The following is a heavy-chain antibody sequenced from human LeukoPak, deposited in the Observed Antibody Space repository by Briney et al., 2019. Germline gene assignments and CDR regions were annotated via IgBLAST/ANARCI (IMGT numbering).Heavy chain of an antibody. V-gene: IGHV4-38-2*02. CDR3: ARESRGYCSGGSCIPNDY. J-gene: IGHJ4*02. CDR2: IYHSGST. D-gene: IGHD2-15*01. CDR1: GYSISSGYY. Sequence: PSETLSLTCTVSGYSISSGYYWGWIRQPPGKGLEWIGSIYHSGSTHYNPSLKSRVTISVDTSKNQFSLKLSSVIAADTAVYYCARESRGYCSGGSCIPNDYWGQGTLVTVSS.